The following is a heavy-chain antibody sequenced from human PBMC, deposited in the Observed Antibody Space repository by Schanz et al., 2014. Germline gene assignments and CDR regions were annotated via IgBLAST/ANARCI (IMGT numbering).Heavy chain of an antibody. J-gene: IGHJ4*02. CDR2: MNPNSGNP. CDR1: GYTFTSYG. V-gene: IGHV1-8*01. Sequence: QVQLVQSGAEVKKPGASVKVSCKASGYTFTSYGINWVRQAPGQGLEWLGRMNPNSGNPGFAQKCRGTDTMTSKTSMSTADIEPHMLTSEDAAIYYCARGLTFDYWGQGTLVNVSS. CDR3: ARGLTFDY.